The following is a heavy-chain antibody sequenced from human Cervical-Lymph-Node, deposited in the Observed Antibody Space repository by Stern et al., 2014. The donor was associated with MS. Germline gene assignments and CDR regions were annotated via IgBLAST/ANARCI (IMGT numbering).Heavy chain of an antibody. CDR3: ARATSGNYEQPPASYYYYGMDV. CDR2: ISSRSSYI. Sequence: EVQLVESGGGLVKPGGSLRLSCAASGFTFSSYSMNWVRQAPGKGLEWVSSISSRSSYIYYADSVKGRFTISRDNAKNSLYLQMNSLRPEDTTVYYCARATSGNYEQPPASYYYYGMDVWGQGTTVTVSS. D-gene: IGHD1-26*01. V-gene: IGHV3-21*01. CDR1: GFTFSSYS. J-gene: IGHJ6*02.